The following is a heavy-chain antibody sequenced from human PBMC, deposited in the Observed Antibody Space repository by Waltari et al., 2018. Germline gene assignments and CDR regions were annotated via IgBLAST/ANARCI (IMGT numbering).Heavy chain of an antibody. CDR3: AKDQNRGIVATNLDY. Sequence: EVQLLESGGGLVQPGGSLRLSCAASGFTFSSYAMSWVRQAPGKGLGWVSAISGSGGSTYYADSVKCRFTISRDNSKNTLYLQMNSVRAEDTAVYYCAKDQNRGIVATNLDYWGQGTLVTVSS. CDR2: ISGSGGST. V-gene: IGHV3-23*01. J-gene: IGHJ4*02. CDR1: GFTFSSYA. D-gene: IGHD5-12*01.